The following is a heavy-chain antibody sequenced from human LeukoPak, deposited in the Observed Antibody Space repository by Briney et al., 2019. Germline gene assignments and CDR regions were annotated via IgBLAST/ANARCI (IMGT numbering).Heavy chain of an antibody. D-gene: IGHD3-10*01. CDR1: GGSFSGYY. CDR3: AREYYGSGSYSGY. CDR2: INHSGST. J-gene: IGHJ4*02. Sequence: SETLSLTCAVYGGSFSGYYWSWIRQPPGKGLEWIGEINHSGSTNYNPSLKSRVTISVDTSKNQFSLKLSSVTAADTAVYYCAREYYGSGSYSGYWGQGTLVTVSS. V-gene: IGHV4-34*01.